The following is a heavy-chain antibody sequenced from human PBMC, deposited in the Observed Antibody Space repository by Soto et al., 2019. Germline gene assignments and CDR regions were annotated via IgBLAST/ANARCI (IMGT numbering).Heavy chain of an antibody. J-gene: IGHJ6*02. CDR1: GFTFSGSA. CDR2: IRSKANSYAT. Sequence: GGSLRLSCAASGFTFSGSAMHRVRQASGKGLEWDGRIRSKANSYATAYAASVKDRFTISRDDSKNTAYLQMNSLKTEDTAVYYCTRHSEELYYYDSSGYYAPGYYYGMDVWGQGTTVTVSS. CDR3: TRHSEELYYYDSSGYYAPGYYYGMDV. V-gene: IGHV3-73*01. D-gene: IGHD3-22*01.